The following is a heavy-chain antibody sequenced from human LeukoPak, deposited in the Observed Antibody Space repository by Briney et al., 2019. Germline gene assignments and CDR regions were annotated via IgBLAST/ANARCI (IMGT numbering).Heavy chain of an antibody. Sequence: SETLSLTCAVSGYSISSGYYWGWVRQPPGKGLEWIGCIYHSGSTYYNPSLKSRVTISVDTSKNQFSLKLSSVTAADTAVYYCARHGVESGSRWFRRYFDYWGQGTLVTVSS. CDR2: IYHSGST. V-gene: IGHV4-38-2*01. CDR1: GYSISSGYY. D-gene: IGHD1-26*01. CDR3: ARHGVESGSRWFRRYFDY. J-gene: IGHJ4*02.